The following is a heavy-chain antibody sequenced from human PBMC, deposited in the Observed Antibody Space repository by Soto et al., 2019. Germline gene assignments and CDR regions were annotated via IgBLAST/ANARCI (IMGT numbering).Heavy chain of an antibody. J-gene: IGHJ6*02. Sequence: QVQLVQSGAEVKKPGASVKVSCKALGYTFSRSGISWVRQAPGQGLEWMGWINGYNGNTNYTQKMQGRITMTTDTPTSTAYMELRSLRSDDTAVYYCARMGDVPYYYYGMDVWGQGTTVIVSS. V-gene: IGHV1-18*01. CDR2: INGYNGNT. CDR1: GYTFSRSG. D-gene: IGHD3-16*01. CDR3: ARMGDVPYYYYGMDV.